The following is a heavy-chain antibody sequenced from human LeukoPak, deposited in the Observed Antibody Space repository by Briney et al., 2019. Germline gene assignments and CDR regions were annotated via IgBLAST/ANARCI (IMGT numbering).Heavy chain of an antibody. CDR2: IKQDGSDK. V-gene: IGHV3-7*01. J-gene: IGHJ4*02. CDR1: GFTFGNYW. D-gene: IGHD6-6*01. Sequence: GGSLRLSCAASGFTFGNYWMSWVRQAPGKGLKWMANIKQDGSDKYYVDSVTGRFTISRDNAKNSLYLQMNSLRAEDTAVYYCARWATSFDLWGQGTLVTVSS. CDR3: ARWATSFDL.